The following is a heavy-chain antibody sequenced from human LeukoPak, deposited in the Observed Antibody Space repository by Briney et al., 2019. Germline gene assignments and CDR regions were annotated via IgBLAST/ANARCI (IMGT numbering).Heavy chain of an antibody. D-gene: IGHD3-10*02. CDR2: ISSSGSTI. CDR3: AELGITMIGGV. V-gene: IGHV3-48*03. Sequence: GGSLRLSCEASGFTFSSYEINWVRQAPGKGLEWVSYISSSGSTIYYADSVKGRFTISRDNAKNSLYLQMNSLRAEDTAVYYCAELGITMIGGVWGKGTTVTISS. CDR1: GFTFSSYE. J-gene: IGHJ6*04.